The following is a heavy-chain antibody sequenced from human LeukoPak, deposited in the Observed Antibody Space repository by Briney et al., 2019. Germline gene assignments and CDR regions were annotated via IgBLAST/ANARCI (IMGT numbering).Heavy chain of an antibody. Sequence: GGSLRLSCAASGFTFSSYGMHWVRQAPGKGLEWVAVISYDGSNKYYADSVRGRFTISRENAKNSLYLQMNSLRAGDTAVYYCARRRGDYYTGWYFDLWGRGTLVTVSS. V-gene: IGHV3-30*03. CDR1: GFTFSSYG. J-gene: IGHJ2*01. D-gene: IGHD4-17*01. CDR3: ARRRGDYYTGWYFDL. CDR2: ISYDGSNK.